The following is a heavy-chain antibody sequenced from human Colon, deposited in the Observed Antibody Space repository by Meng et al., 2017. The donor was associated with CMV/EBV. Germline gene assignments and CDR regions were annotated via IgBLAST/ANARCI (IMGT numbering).Heavy chain of an antibody. D-gene: IGHD5-12*01. CDR1: GYTFTDYY. CDR3: ARGSQPQRPWRLLDY. J-gene: IGHJ4*02. Sequence: ASVKVSCKASGYTFTDYYIHWVRQAPGQGLEWMGWMNPNNGHTIYAQHFQGRVTMTRDTSINTAYMDLSWLKSDDTAVYYCARGSQPQRPWRLLDYWGQGTLVTVSS. CDR2: MNPNNGHT. V-gene: IGHV1-2*02.